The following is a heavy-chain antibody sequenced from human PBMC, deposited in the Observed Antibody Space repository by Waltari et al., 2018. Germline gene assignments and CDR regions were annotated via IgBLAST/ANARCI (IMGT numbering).Heavy chain of an antibody. CDR2: IYTSGST. Sequence: QVQLQESGPGLVKPSETLSLICSVSGGSISNYYWSWIRQPAGKGLEWIGRIYTSGSTNYNPSLKSRVTMSVDTSKNQFSLNLSSVTAADTAVYYCASGQSMGIAARVGYFDYWGQGTLVTVSS. CDR3: ASGQSMGIAARVGYFDY. D-gene: IGHD6-13*01. CDR1: GGSISNYY. V-gene: IGHV4-4*07. J-gene: IGHJ4*02.